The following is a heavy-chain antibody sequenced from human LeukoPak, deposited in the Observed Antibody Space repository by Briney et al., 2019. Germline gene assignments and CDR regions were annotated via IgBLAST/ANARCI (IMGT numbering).Heavy chain of an antibody. J-gene: IGHJ3*02. Sequence: GASVKVSCKASGYTFTSYDINWVRQAPGQRLEWMGWINAGNGNTKYSQEFQGRVTITADKSTTTAYMELSSLRSEDTAVYYCGRTSGDSSGYYHRGALDIWGQGTMVTVSS. CDR3: GRTSGDSSGYYHRGALDI. CDR2: INAGNGNT. D-gene: IGHD3-22*01. V-gene: IGHV1-3*03. CDR1: GYTFTSYD.